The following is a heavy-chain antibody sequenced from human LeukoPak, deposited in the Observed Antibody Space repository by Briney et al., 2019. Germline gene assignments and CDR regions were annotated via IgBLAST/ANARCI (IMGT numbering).Heavy chain of an antibody. J-gene: IGHJ4*02. D-gene: IGHD5-12*01. CDR2: ISISSSYI. CDR1: GFTFSSYS. CDR3: ARVEYSGWNLEY. Sequence: GGSLRLSCAASGFTFSSYSMNWVRQAPGKGLEWVSSISISSSYIYYADSVKGRSTISRDNAKNSLYVQMNSLRDEDTAVYCARVEYSGWNLEYWGQGTLVTVSS. V-gene: IGHV3-21*01.